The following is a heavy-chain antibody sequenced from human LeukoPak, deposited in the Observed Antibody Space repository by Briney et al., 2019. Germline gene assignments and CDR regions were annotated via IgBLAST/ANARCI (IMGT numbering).Heavy chain of an antibody. D-gene: IGHD3-10*01. Sequence: GGSLRLSCAASGFTFSSYWMLCVRQSPGKGLEWVANIKQDGSEKYYVDSVKGRFTISRDNAKNSLYLQMNSMRAEDTAVYYCARDRVEWFGELLTDYWGQGTLVTVSS. CDR3: ARDRVEWFGELLTDY. J-gene: IGHJ4*02. V-gene: IGHV3-7*03. CDR1: GFTFSSYW. CDR2: IKQDGSEK.